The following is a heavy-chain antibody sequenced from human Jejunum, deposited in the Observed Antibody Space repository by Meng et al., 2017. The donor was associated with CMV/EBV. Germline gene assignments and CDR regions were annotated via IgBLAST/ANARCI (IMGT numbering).Heavy chain of an antibody. D-gene: IGHD3-16*01. V-gene: IGHV4-39*07. CDR1: GGCGRCSSYD. J-gene: IGHJ4*02. CDR3: ARALGERRKTIFDS. Sequence: GGCGRCSSYDWGWSREPPGKGLEWSGSILYSGSTFYNLSLKSRVTMSIDENKNQFSLKPSSVTAADTAVYYCARALGERRKTIFDSWGQGALVTVSS. CDR2: ILYSGST.